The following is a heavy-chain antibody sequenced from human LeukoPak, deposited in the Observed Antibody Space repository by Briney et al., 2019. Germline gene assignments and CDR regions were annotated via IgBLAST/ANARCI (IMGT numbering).Heavy chain of an antibody. J-gene: IGHJ5*02. CDR3: ARGAPMNDFWSGYYSARYNWFDP. Sequence: ASVKVSCKASGYTFTSYDINWVRQATGQGLGWMGWMNPNSGNTGYAQKFQGRVTITRNTSISTAYMELSSLRSEDTAVYYCARGAPMNDFWSGYYSARYNWFDPWGQGTLVTVSS. CDR2: MNPNSGNT. D-gene: IGHD3-3*01. V-gene: IGHV1-8*03. CDR1: GYTFTSYD.